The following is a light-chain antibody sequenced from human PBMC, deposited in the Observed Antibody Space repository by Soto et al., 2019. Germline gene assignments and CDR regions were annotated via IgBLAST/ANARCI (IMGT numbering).Light chain of an antibody. J-gene: IGKJ1*01. CDR2: GAS. CDR3: QQYGSSGT. CDR1: QTVRNNY. V-gene: IGKV3-20*01. Sequence: EFVLTQSPGTLSLSPGERATLSCRASQTVRNNYLAWYQQKPGQGTRLLIYGASTRATGIPSRFSGSGSGTDFTLTISRLEPEDFAVYYCQQYGSSGTFGQGTKVDI.